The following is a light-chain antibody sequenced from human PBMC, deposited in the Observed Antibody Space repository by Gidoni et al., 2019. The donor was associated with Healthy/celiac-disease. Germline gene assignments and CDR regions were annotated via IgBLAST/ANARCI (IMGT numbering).Light chain of an antibody. Sequence: PSITISCTGTSSDVGSYNLVSWYQQHPGKAPKLMIYEGSKRPSGVSNRFSGSKSGNTASLTISGLQAEDEADYYCCSYAGSSSWVFGGGTKLTVL. CDR1: SSDVGSYNL. CDR3: CSYAGSSSWV. CDR2: EGS. J-gene: IGLJ3*02. V-gene: IGLV2-23*01.